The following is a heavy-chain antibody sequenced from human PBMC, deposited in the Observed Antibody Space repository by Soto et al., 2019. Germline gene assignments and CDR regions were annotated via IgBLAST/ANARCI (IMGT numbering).Heavy chain of an antibody. J-gene: IGHJ5*02. V-gene: IGHV4-30-2*01. CDR2: IYHSGSA. CDR3: ARVPGP. Sequence: QLQLQESGSGLVKPSQTLSLTCAVSGGSISSGGYSWSWLRQPPGKSLEWIGYIYHSGSAYYNPSPXSXXTISVDRPKNQFSLKLSAVTAADTAAYYCARVPGPWGQGALVTVSS. D-gene: IGHD3-10*01. CDR1: GGSISSGGYS.